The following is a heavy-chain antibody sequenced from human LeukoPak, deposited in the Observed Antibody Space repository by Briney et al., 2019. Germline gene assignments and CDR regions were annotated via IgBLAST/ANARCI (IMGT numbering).Heavy chain of an antibody. CDR3: TNYNDKDAFAI. D-gene: IGHD1-14*01. Sequence: GGSLRLSCAVSGFSFSKDWMSWVRQAPGNGLEWVGRIKSKADGGTTDYAAPVNGRFTISRDDSKNMLYLQMNSLQNEDTAVYFCTNYNDKDAFAIWGQGTVVTVSA. CDR1: GFSFSKDW. CDR2: IKSKADGGTT. V-gene: IGHV3-15*01. J-gene: IGHJ3*02.